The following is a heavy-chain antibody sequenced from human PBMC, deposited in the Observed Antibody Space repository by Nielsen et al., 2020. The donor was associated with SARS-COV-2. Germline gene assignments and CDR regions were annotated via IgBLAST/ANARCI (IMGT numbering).Heavy chain of an antibody. CDR1: GFTFSSYG. CDR3: ARDGVVGSTNTFDV. D-gene: IGHD1-26*01. Sequence: GESLKISCAASGFTFSSYGMHWVRQAPGKGLEWVAVISYDGSNKYYADSVKGRFTISRDNSKNTLYLQMNSLRAEDTAVYYCARDGVVGSTNTFDVWGQGTVVTVSS. V-gene: IGHV3-30*03. CDR2: ISYDGSNK. J-gene: IGHJ3*01.